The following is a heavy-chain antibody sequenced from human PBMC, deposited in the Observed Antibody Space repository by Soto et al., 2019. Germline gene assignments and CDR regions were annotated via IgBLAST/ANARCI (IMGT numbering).Heavy chain of an antibody. CDR1: GGSISSSSYY. CDR3: ARHRARNWFDP. J-gene: IGHJ5*02. D-gene: IGHD6-6*01. CDR2: IYYSGGT. Sequence: SETLSLTCIVSGGSISSSSYYRGWIRQPPGKGLEWIGSIYYSGGTYYNPSLKSRVTISVDTSKNQFSLKLSSVTAADTAVFYCARHRARNWFDPWGQGTLVTVSS. V-gene: IGHV4-39*01.